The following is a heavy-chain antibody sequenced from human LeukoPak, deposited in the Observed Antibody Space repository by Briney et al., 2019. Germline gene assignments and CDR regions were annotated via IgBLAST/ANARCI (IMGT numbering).Heavy chain of an antibody. Sequence: ASVKVSCKASGYTFTGYYMHWVRQAPGQGLEWMGWINPNSGGTNYAQKFQGRVTMTRDTSISTAYMELSRLRSDDTAVYYCARGRPLYCSGGSCYSEHWAFDIWGQGTMVTVSS. D-gene: IGHD2-15*01. CDR2: INPNSGGT. CDR3: ARGRPLYCSGGSCYSEHWAFDI. J-gene: IGHJ3*02. V-gene: IGHV1-2*02. CDR1: GYTFTGYY.